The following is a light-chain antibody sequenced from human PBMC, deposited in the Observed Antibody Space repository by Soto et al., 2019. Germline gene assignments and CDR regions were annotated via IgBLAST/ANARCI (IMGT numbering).Light chain of an antibody. Sequence: DIQITQSPSTLSASVGDRVTITCRASQSISSWLAWYQQKPGKAPKLLIYKASSLESGVPSRFSGSGSGTEFTLTTSSLQPDDFATYYCQQYNSYSQTLGQGTKVDIK. V-gene: IGKV1-5*03. CDR2: KAS. CDR1: QSISSW. CDR3: QQYNSYSQT. J-gene: IGKJ1*01.